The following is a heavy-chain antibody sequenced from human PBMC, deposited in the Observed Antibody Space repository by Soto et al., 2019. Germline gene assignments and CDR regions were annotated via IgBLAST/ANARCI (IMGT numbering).Heavy chain of an antibody. CDR1: GGTFSSYA. CDR2: IIPIFGTA. D-gene: IGHD5-12*01. J-gene: IGHJ4*02. CDR3: ARDKGEGNRDIGGYNLGY. Sequence: QVQLVQSGAEVKKPGSSVKVSCKASGGTFSSYAISWVRQAPGQGLEWMGGIIPIFGTANYAQKFQGRVTITADESTSKAKMELSRLRSEDTAVYYCARDKGEGNRDIGGYNLGYWGQGTLVTVPS. V-gene: IGHV1-69*12.